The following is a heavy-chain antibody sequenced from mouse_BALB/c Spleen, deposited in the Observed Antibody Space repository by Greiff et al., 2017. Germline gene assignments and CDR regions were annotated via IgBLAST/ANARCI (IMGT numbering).Heavy chain of an antibody. CDR2: INPSSGYT. Sequence: VQLQQSGAELTRPGASVKMSCKASGYTFTSYTMHWVKQRPGQGLEWIGYINPSSGYTNYNQKFKDKATLTADKSSSTAYMQLSSLTSEDSAVYYCLGDGNYPYWYFDVWGAGTTVTVSS. D-gene: IGHD2-1*01. V-gene: IGHV1-4*01. J-gene: IGHJ1*01. CDR1: GYTFTSYT. CDR3: LGDGNYPYWYFDV.